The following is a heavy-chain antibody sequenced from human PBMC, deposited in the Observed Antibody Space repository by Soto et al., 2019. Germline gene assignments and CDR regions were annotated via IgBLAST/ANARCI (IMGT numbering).Heavy chain of an antibody. CDR2: IYYSGST. CDR3: ARHSGGYDRRYFDS. CDR1: GGSISSYY. D-gene: IGHD5-12*01. Sequence: SETLSLTCTVSGGSISSYYWSWIRQPPGKGLEWIGYIYYSGSTNYNPSLKSRVTISVDTSKNEFSLKLSSVTAADTAVYYCARHSGGYDRRYFDSWGQGTLVTVSS. J-gene: IGHJ4*02. V-gene: IGHV4-59*08.